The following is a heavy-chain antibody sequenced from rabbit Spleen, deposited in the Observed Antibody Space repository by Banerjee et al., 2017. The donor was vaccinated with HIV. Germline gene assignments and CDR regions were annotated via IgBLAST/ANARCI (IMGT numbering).Heavy chain of an antibody. V-gene: IGHV1S45*01. CDR1: GFSFSSSYY. J-gene: IGHJ4*01. CDR3: ARDLVGVIGWNFYL. Sequence: QEQLEESGGGLVKPGGTLTLTCKASGFSFSSSYYMCWVRQAPGKGLQWIACINTYTGKPVYATWAKGRFTISRTSSTTVTLQMTSLTAADTATYFCARDLVGVIGWNFYLWGPGTLVTVS. CDR2: INTYTGKP. D-gene: IGHD1-1*01.